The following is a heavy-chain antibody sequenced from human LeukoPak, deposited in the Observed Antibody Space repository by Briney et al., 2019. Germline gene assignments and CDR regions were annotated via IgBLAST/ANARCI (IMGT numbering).Heavy chain of an antibody. CDR2: IYSGGST. V-gene: IGHV3-53*01. J-gene: IGHJ3*02. D-gene: IGHD3-22*01. Sequence: GGSLRLSCAASGFTVSSNYMSWVRQAPGKGLEWVSVIYSGGSTYYADSVKGRFTISRDNSKNTLYLQMNSLRAEDTAVYYCARVGYYYDSSGYRHDAFDIWGQGTMVTVSS. CDR3: ARVGYYYDSSGYRHDAFDI. CDR1: GFTVSSNY.